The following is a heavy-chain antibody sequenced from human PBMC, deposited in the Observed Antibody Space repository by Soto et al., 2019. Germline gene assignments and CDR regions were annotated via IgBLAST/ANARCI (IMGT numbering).Heavy chain of an antibody. CDR2: ISASSSI. CDR3: ARDDGGYRYGRSKSHVDS. D-gene: IGHD5-18*01. V-gene: IGHV3-21*02. CDR1: GFPFSSYN. J-gene: IGHJ4*02. Sequence: EEQLVESGGGLVKPGGSLRLSCAASGFPFSSYNMNWVRQAPGKGLEWVASISASSSIYYADSVKGRITISRDNAKSSLELQTNDLTAEDTPVYYCARDDGGYRYGRSKSHVDSWSQGTLVTVAP.